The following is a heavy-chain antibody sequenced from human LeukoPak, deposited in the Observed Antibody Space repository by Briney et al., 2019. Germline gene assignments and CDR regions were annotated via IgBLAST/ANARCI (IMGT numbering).Heavy chain of an antibody. D-gene: IGHD5-18*01. CDR1: GGSFSGYY. Sequence: PSETLSLTCAVYGGSFSGYYWSWIRQPPGKGLEWIGEINHSGSTNYNPSLKSRVTISVDTSKTQFSLKLSSVTAADTAVYYCARAGGYSYGYGIDYWGQGTLVTVSS. J-gene: IGHJ4*02. CDR3: ARAGGYSYGYGIDY. CDR2: INHSGST. V-gene: IGHV4-34*01.